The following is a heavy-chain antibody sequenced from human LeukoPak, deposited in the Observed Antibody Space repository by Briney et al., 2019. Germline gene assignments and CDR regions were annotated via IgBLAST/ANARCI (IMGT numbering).Heavy chain of an antibody. D-gene: IGHD5-18*01. J-gene: IGHJ6*03. Sequence: ASVKVSCKASGYTFTSYDINWVRQATGQGLEWMGWMNPNSGNTGYAQKFQGRVTMTRNTSISTAYMELSSLRSEDTAVYYCARGGDTATALYYYYYMDVWGKGTTVTVSS. CDR2: MNPNSGNT. CDR1: GYTFTSYD. CDR3: ARGGDTATALYYYYYMDV. V-gene: IGHV1-8*01.